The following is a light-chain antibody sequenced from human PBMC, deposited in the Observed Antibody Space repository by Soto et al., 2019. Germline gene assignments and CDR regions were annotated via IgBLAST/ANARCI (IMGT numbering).Light chain of an antibody. V-gene: IGKV3-20*01. Sequence: TLSLSPGERATLSCRASQSVSSSYLAWYQQKPGQAPRLLIYGASSRATGIPDRFSGSGSGTDFTLTISRLEPEDFAVYYCQQYGSSPFTFGPGTKVDIK. J-gene: IGKJ3*01. CDR2: GAS. CDR1: QSVSSSY. CDR3: QQYGSSPFT.